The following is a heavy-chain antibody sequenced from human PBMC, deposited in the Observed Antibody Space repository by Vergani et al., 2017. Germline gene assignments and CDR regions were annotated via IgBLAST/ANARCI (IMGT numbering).Heavy chain of an antibody. J-gene: IGHJ6*02. CDR1: GFTFSSYA. D-gene: IGHD1-1*01. CDR2: ISSSSSYI. CDR3: ARRGFPRAWSV. Sequence: EVQLLESGGGLVQPGGSLRLSCAASGFTFSSYAMSWVRQAPGKGLEWVSSISSSSSYIYYADSVKGRFTISRDNAKNSLYLQMNSLRAEDTAVYYCARRGFPRAWSVWGQGTTVTVSS. V-gene: IGHV3-21*01.